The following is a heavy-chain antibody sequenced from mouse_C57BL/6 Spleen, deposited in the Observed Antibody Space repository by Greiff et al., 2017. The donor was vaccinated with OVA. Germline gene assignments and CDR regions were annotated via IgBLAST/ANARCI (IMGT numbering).Heavy chain of an antibody. J-gene: IGHJ4*01. CDR2: INPNNGGT. V-gene: IGHV1-26*01. CDR3: ARWKNGIHYYAMDY. D-gene: IGHD2-1*01. CDR1: GYTFTDYY. Sequence: EVQLQQSGPELVKPGASVKISCKASGYTFTDYYMNWVKQSHGKSLEWIGDINPNNGGTSYNQKFKGKATLTVDKSSSTAYMELRSLTSEDSAVYYCARWKNGIHYYAMDYWGQGTSVTVSS.